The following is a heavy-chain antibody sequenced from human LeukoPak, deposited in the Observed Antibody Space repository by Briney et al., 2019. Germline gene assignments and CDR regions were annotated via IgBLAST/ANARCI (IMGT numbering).Heavy chain of an antibody. J-gene: IGHJ4*02. Sequence: SETLSLTCSVSGGSISSSSYCWGWIRQPPGKGRESIGTIFYSGITYYNPSLGSRGTTSAGKSNNQFLLKLSSVTAADTAVYYCARKTSYGGNPGLFDYWGQGTLVTVSS. CDR1: GGSISSSSYC. D-gene: IGHD4-23*01. V-gene: IGHV4-39*01. CDR2: IFYSGIT. CDR3: ARKTSYGGNPGLFDY.